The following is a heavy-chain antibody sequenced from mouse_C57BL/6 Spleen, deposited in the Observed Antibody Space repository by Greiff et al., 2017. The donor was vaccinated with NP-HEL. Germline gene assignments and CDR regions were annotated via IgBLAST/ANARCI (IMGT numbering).Heavy chain of an antibody. Sequence: QVQLKQSGAELVRPGTSVKVSCKASGYAFTNYLIEWVKQRPGQGLEWIGVINPGSGGTNYNEKFKGKATLTADKSSITAYMQLSSLTSEDSAVYFCARLWLYAMDYWGQGTSVTVSS. CDR3: ARLWLYAMDY. CDR2: INPGSGGT. D-gene: IGHD2-2*01. J-gene: IGHJ4*01. CDR1: GYAFTNYL. V-gene: IGHV1-54*01.